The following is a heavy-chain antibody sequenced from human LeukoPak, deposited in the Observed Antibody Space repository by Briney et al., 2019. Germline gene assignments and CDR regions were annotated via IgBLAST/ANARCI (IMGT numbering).Heavy chain of an antibody. D-gene: IGHD6-13*01. J-gene: IGHJ5*02. Sequence: SETLSLTCTVSGGSISSYYWSWIRQPPGKGLEWIGYICYSGSTNYNPSLKSRVTISVDTSKNQFSLKLSSVTAADTAVYYCARRRGIAAAGGDWFDPWGQGTLVTVSS. CDR2: ICYSGST. V-gene: IGHV4-59*08. CDR1: GGSISSYY. CDR3: ARRRGIAAAGGDWFDP.